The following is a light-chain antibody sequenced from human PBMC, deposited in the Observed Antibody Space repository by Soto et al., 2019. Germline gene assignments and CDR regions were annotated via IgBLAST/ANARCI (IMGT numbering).Light chain of an antibody. Sequence: EIVMTQSPGTLSALPGQSATLPCRASQSVGTNLAWYQQKPGQAPGLLIYGASTRATGIPVRFSGSGSGTEFTLTISSLQSDDFAVYYCQQYNQWSPITFGQGTRLE. J-gene: IGKJ5*01. CDR3: QQYNQWSPIT. CDR2: GAS. V-gene: IGKV3-15*01. CDR1: QSVGTN.